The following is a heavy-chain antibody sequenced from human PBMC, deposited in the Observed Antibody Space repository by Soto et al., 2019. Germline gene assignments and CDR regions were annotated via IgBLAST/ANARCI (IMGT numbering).Heavy chain of an antibody. CDR3: ARGALLRYFDWLLVD. J-gene: IGHJ4*02. CDR1: GGTFSSYA. CDR2: IIPIFGTA. V-gene: IGHV1-69*13. D-gene: IGHD3-9*01. Sequence: GASVKVSCKASGGTFSSYAISWVRQAPVRGLEWMGGIIPIFGTANYAQKFQGRVTITADESTSTAYMELSSLRSEDTAVYYCARGALLRYFDWLLVDWGQGTLVTVSS.